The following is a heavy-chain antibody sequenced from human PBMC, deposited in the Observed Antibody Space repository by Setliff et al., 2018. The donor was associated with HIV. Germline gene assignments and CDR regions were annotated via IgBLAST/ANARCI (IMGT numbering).Heavy chain of an antibody. V-gene: IGHV1-18*01. CDR3: GRGVTRDISGYYRDEYFQH. J-gene: IGHJ1*01. D-gene: IGHD3-22*01. Sequence: ASVKVSCKASGYRFNTYGISWVRQAPGQGLEWMGWISPYNGDTRFAQSLQGRVTLTTDTSTNTAYMEMRTLRSDDTAVYYCGRGVTRDISGYYRDEYFQHWGQGTPVTVS. CDR2: ISPYNGDT. CDR1: GYRFNTYG.